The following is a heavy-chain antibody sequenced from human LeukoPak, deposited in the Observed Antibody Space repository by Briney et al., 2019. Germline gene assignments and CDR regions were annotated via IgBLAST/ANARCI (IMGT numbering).Heavy chain of an antibody. CDR1: GGTFSSYA. V-gene: IGHV1-69*04. J-gene: IGHJ5*02. CDR2: IIPILGIA. Sequence: SAKVSCKASGGTFSSYAISWVRQAPGQGLEWMGRIIPILGIANYAQKFQGRVTITADKSTSTAYMELSSLRSEDTAVYYCARDPSDCSSTSCYDNWFDPWGQGTLVTVSS. D-gene: IGHD2-2*01. CDR3: ARDPSDCSSTSCYDNWFDP.